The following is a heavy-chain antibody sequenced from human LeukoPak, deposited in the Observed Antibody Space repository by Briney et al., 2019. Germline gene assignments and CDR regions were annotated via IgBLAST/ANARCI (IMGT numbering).Heavy chain of an antibody. CDR3: ARSGHYDFWSGYYVRY. CDR2: ISYDGSNK. V-gene: IGHV3-30-3*01. D-gene: IGHD3-3*01. J-gene: IGHJ4*02. CDR1: GFTFSSYA. Sequence: PGRSLRLSCAASGFTFSSYAMHWVRQAPGKGLEWVAVISYDGSNKYYADSVKGRFTISRDNSKNTLYLQMNSLRAEDTAVYYCARSGHYDFWSGYYVRYWGQGTLVTVSS.